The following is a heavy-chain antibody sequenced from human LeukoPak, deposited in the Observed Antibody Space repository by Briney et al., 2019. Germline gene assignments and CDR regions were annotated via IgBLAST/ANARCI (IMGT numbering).Heavy chain of an antibody. CDR3: AKTLYYTSSSGSDY. Sequence: PGGSLRLSCVGSGFTVSSSFMSWVRQAPGEGLEWVSNLYNDAFDSATHYADSVKGRFTISRDNSQNTLYLQMNSLRAEDTAVYYCAKTLYYTSSSGSDYWDQGTLVTVSS. V-gene: IGHV3-53*01. CDR2: LYNDAFDSAT. CDR1: GFTVSSSF. D-gene: IGHD6-6*01. J-gene: IGHJ4*02.